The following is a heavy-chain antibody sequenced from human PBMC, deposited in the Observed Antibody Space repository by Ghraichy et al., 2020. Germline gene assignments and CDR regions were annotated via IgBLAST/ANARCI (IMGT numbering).Heavy chain of an antibody. J-gene: IGHJ4*02. CDR3: ARHPRNPGVDC. D-gene: IGHD3-10*01. V-gene: IGHV4-39*01. CDR2: IYYSGTT. CDR1: GGSIGSSTYY. Sequence: SETLSLTCTVSGGSIGSSTYYWAWIRQPPGKGLEWIGSIYYSGTTYYNPSLKGRVTISVDTSKNQFSLRLSSVTAADTAVYFCARHPRNPGVDCWGQGTLVTVSS.